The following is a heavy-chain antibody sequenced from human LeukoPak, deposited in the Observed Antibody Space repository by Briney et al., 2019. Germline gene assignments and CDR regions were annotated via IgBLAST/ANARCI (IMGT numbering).Heavy chain of an antibody. V-gene: IGHV3-43*02. CDR2: ISWDGGST. J-gene: IGHJ4*02. Sequence: GGSLRLSCAASGFTFSSYAMHWVRQAPGKGLEWVSLISWDGGSTYYADSVKGRFTISRDNSKISLSLQMNSLRAEDTALYYCAKDGKNYFDYWGQGTLVTVSS. CDR3: AKDGKNYFDY. CDR1: GFTFSSYA.